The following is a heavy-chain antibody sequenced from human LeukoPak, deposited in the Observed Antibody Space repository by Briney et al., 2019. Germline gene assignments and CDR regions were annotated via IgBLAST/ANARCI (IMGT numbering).Heavy chain of an antibody. J-gene: IGHJ4*02. Sequence: GGSLRLSCAAYGFTFSNAWMSWVRQAPGKGLEWVGRIKSKTDGGTTDYAAPVKGRFTISRDDSKNTLYLQMNSLKTEDTAVYYCTTTSVYATVDYWGQGTLVTVSS. CDR3: TTTSVYATVDY. CDR2: IKSKTDGGTT. V-gene: IGHV3-15*01. D-gene: IGHD2-8*01. CDR1: GFTFSNAW.